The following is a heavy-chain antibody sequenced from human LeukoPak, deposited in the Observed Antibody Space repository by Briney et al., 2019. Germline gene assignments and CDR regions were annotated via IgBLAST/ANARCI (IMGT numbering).Heavy chain of an antibody. CDR3: ARHPQYGSGSRGDY. V-gene: IGHV4-59*01. J-gene: IGHJ4*02. D-gene: IGHD3-10*01. Sequence: PSETLSLTCTVSGGSISSYYWSWIRQPPGKGLEWIGYIYYSGSTNYNPSLKSRVTISVDTSKNQFSLKLSSVTAADTAVYYCARHPQYGSGSRGDYWGQGTLVTVSS. CDR1: GGSISSYY. CDR2: IYYSGST.